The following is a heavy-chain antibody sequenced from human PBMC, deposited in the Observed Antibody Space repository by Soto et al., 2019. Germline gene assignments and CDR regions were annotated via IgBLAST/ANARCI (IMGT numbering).Heavy chain of an antibody. Sequence: EVQLLESGGGLAQPGGSLRLSCAASAFTFSSYAMSWVRQAPGKGLEWVSAVSGSGDSTYYADSVKGRFTISRDNSKNTLYLQMNSLRAEHTAVYYCAKGRASDCPGCTQDYWGQGTLVTVSS. V-gene: IGHV3-23*01. D-gene: IGHD2-21*02. J-gene: IGHJ4*02. CDR2: VSGSGDST. CDR1: AFTFSSYA. CDR3: AKGRASDCPGCTQDY.